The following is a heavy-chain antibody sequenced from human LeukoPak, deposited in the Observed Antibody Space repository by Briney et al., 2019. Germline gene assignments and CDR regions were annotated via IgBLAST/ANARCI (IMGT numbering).Heavy chain of an antibody. J-gene: IGHJ4*02. Sequence: QPGRSLRLSCAVSGFTISSYAMHWVRQAPGKGLEWVAVISNDGSIKYHADSVKGRFTISRDNAKNSLYLQMNSLKTEDTAVYYCAREGNYYDSSGYPTFDYWGQGTLVTVSS. CDR2: ISNDGSIK. CDR1: GFTISSYA. V-gene: IGHV3-30-3*01. CDR3: AREGNYYDSSGYPTFDY. D-gene: IGHD3-22*01.